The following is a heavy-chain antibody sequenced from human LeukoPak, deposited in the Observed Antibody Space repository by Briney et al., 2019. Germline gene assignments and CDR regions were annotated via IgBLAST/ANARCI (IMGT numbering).Heavy chain of an antibody. CDR1: GGSISSYY. CDR3: ATGRGSSWYSNWFDP. J-gene: IGHJ5*02. CDR2: IYYSGST. V-gene: IGHV4-59*08. D-gene: IGHD6-13*01. Sequence: SETLSLTCTVSGGSISSYYWSWIRQPPGKGLEWIGYIYYSGSTNYNPSLKSRLTISLDTSKNQFSLQVNSVTAADTAVYYCATGRGSSWYSNWFDPWGQGTLVTVSS.